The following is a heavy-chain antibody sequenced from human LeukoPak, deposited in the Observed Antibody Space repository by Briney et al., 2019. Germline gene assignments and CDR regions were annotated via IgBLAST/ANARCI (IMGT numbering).Heavy chain of an antibody. CDR3: AREATTFHS. J-gene: IGHJ4*02. V-gene: IGHV3-74*01. D-gene: IGHD1-1*01. CDR2: IKSDGSIT. CDR1: GFTFSNYW. Sequence: GGSLRLSCAASGFTFSNYWMHWVRQAPGKGLVWVSRIKSDGSITNFADSVKGRFTISRDNAKNTLYLQMNSLRPEDTAVYYCAREATTFHSWGQGTLVTVSS.